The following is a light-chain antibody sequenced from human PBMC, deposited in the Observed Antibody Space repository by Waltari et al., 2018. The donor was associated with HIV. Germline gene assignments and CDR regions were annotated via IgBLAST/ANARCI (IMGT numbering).Light chain of an antibody. Sequence: QSALTQPASVSGSPGQAITICCTGTSSNVGSDAIVSCYQHHPGEAPKLIIYEVTKRPSGVSNRFSGSKSGNTASLTISGLQAEDEADYYCCSCPRSGIRYVFGTGTKVTVL. V-gene: IGLV2-23*02. CDR3: CSCPRSGIRYV. J-gene: IGLJ1*01. CDR2: EVT. CDR1: SSNVGSDAI.